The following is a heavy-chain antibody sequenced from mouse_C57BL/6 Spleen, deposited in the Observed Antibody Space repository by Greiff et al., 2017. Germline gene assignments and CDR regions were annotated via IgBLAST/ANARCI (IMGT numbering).Heavy chain of an antibody. J-gene: IGHJ2*01. V-gene: IGHV3-6*01. Sequence: EVKLVESGPGLVKPSQSLSLTCSVTGYSITSGYYWNWIRQFPGNKLEWMGYISYDGSNNYNPSLKNRISITRDTSKNQFFLKLNSVTTEDTATYYCARGAYGSSYYFDYWGQGTTLTVSS. CDR3: ARGAYGSSYYFDY. D-gene: IGHD1-1*01. CDR1: GYSITSGYY. CDR2: ISYDGSN.